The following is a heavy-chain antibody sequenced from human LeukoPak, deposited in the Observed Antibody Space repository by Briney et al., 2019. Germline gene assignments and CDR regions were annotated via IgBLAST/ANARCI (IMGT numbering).Heavy chain of an antibody. V-gene: IGHV3-9*01. D-gene: IGHD4-17*01. Sequence: GGSLRLSCAASGFTFDDYAMHWVRQAPGKGLEWVSGISWNSGSIGYADSVKGRFTISRDNAKNTLDLQMNGLRAEDTAVYYCARGGYGAHMGWGQGTLVTVSS. CDR3: ARGGYGAHMG. CDR1: GFTFDDYA. CDR2: ISWNSGSI. J-gene: IGHJ4*02.